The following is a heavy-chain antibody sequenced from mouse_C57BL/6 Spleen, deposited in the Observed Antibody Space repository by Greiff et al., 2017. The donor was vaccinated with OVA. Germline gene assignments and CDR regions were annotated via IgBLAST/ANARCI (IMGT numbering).Heavy chain of an antibody. J-gene: IGHJ4*01. CDR3: ARRGDGSSSWYAMDY. D-gene: IGHD1-1*01. CDR1: GYTFTSYW. V-gene: IGHV1-50*01. Sequence: QVQLQQPGAELVKPWASVKLSCKASGYTFTSYWMQWVKQRPGQGLEWIGEIDPSDSYTNYNQKFKGKATLTVDTSSSTAYMQLSSLTSEDSAVYYCARRGDGSSSWYAMDYWGQGTSVTVSS. CDR2: IDPSDSYT.